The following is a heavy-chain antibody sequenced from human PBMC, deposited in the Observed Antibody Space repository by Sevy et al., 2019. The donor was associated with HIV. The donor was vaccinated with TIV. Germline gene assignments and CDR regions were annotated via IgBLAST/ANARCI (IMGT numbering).Heavy chain of an antibody. J-gene: IGHJ4*02. V-gene: IGHV3-23*01. CDR2: ISGSGGST. D-gene: IGHD3-10*01. CDR3: AKVVRGVIITLFDY. CDR1: GFTFSSYA. Sequence: GGSLRLSCAASGFTFSSYAMRWVRQAPGKGLEWVSAISGSGGSTYYADSVKGRFTISRDNSKNTLYLQMNSLRAEDTAVYYCAKVVRGVIITLFDYWGQGTLVTVSS.